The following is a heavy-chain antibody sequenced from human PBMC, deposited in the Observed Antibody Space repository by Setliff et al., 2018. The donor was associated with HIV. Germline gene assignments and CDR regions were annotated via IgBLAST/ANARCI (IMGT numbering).Heavy chain of an antibody. D-gene: IGHD3-22*01. CDR1: GFTFSSYG. CDR2: IRYDGSNK. J-gene: IGHJ4*02. CDR3: AKDAHYYYDSSGYAY. Sequence: TGGSLRLSCAASGFTFSSYGMHWVRQAPGKGLEWVAFIRYDGSNKYYADSVKGRFTISRDNSKNTLYLQMNSLRAEDTAVYYCAKDAHYYYDSSGYAYWGQGTLVTVSS. V-gene: IGHV3-30*02.